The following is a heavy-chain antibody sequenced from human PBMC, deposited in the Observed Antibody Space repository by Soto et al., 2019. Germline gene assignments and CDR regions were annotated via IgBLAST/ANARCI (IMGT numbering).Heavy chain of an antibody. CDR1: GGSISSYY. V-gene: IGHV4-59*01. CDR2: IYYSGST. J-gene: IGHJ4*02. D-gene: IGHD2-2*01. CDR3: ARGGGYCSSTSCFDY. Sequence: SETLSLTCTVSGGSISSYYWSWIRQPPGKGLEWIGYIYYSGSTNYNPSLKSRVTISVDTSKNQFSLKLSSVTAADTAVYYCARGGGYCSSTSCFDYWGQGTLVTVSS.